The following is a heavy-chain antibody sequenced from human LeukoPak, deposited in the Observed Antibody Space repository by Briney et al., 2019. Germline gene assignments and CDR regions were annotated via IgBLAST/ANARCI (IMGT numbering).Heavy chain of an antibody. Sequence: ASVKVSCTASGYTFTSYGISWVRQAPGQGLEWMGWISAYNGNTNYAQKLQGRVTMTTDTSTSTAYMELRSLRSDDTAVYYCARDLSIAAAAAFDYWGQGTLVTVSS. V-gene: IGHV1-18*01. J-gene: IGHJ4*02. CDR1: GYTFTSYG. D-gene: IGHD6-13*01. CDR3: ARDLSIAAAAAFDY. CDR2: ISAYNGNT.